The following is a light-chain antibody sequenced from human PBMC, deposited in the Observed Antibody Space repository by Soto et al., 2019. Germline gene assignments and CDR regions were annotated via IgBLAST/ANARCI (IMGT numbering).Light chain of an antibody. V-gene: IGKV3-15*01. Sequence: EIVMTQSPATLSVSPGERATLSCRATQSVSSNLAWYQHKPGQAPRLLIYGASTRATGIPARFSGSGSGTEFTLTISSLQSEDFAVYYCQHYNNWPYTFGQGTELEIK. J-gene: IGKJ2*01. CDR1: QSVSSN. CDR3: QHYNNWPYT. CDR2: GAS.